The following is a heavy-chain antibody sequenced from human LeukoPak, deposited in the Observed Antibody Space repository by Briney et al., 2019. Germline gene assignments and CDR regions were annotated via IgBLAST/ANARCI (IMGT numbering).Heavy chain of an antibody. CDR2: ISFAGNTK. D-gene: IGHD5-24*01. V-gene: IGHV3-30-3*01. J-gene: IGHJ4*02. CDR3: ARDFKTEDGYNTYYFDY. CDR1: GFTFSDYA. Sequence: GGSLRLSCAASGFTFSDYALHWVRQAPGKGVEWVAVISFAGNTKYADSVKRRLTSSRYNAKSTLFLQMSSLRVEDTAVYYCARDFKTEDGYNTYYFDYWGQGTLVTVSS.